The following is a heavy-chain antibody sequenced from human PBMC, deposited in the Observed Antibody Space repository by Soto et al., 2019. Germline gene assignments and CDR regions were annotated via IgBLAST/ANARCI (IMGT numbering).Heavy chain of an antibody. Sequence: GGSLRLSCAASGFTFTSYTMNWVRQAPGKGLEWVSSISSSSDYIYYADSMKGRVTISRDNAKNSLFLDMNSLTGEDTAVYYCARARVYATGPPDFWGQGTLVTVSS. J-gene: IGHJ4*02. CDR1: GFTFTSYT. D-gene: IGHD6-13*01. CDR3: ARARVYATGPPDF. V-gene: IGHV3-21*06. CDR2: ISSSSDYI.